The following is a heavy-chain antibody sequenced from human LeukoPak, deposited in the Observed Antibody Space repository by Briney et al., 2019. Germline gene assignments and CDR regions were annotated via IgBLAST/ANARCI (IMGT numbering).Heavy chain of an antibody. CDR1: GYTFTSYY. J-gene: IGHJ4*02. D-gene: IGHD5-18*01. CDR3: ARVGGYSYGGKGFDY. CDR2: INPSGGST. V-gene: IGHV1-46*01. Sequence: ASVKVSCKASGYTFTSYYMHWVRQAPGHRLEWMGIINPSGGSTSYAQKFQGRVTMTRDTSTSTVYMELSSLRPEDTAVYYCARVGGYSYGGKGFDYWGQGTLVTVSS.